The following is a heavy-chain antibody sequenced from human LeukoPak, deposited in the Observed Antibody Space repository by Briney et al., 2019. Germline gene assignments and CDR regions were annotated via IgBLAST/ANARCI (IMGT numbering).Heavy chain of an antibody. Sequence: GGSLRLSCAASGITFSSYSMNWVRQAPGKGLEWVSYISSSSSTIYYADSVKGRFTISRDNAKNSLYLQMNSLRAEDTAVYYCASHLSNYYGSGSLHYFDYWGQGTLVTVSS. CDR2: ISSSSSTI. V-gene: IGHV3-48*01. CDR3: ASHLSNYYGSGSLHYFDY. D-gene: IGHD3-10*01. J-gene: IGHJ4*02. CDR1: GITFSSYS.